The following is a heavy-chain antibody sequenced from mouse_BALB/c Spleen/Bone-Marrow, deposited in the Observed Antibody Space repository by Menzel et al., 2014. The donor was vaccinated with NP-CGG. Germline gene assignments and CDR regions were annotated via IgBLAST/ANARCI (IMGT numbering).Heavy chain of an antibody. CDR3: AYYRYDEYFDV. J-gene: IGHJ1*01. CDR2: IYPGDGST. D-gene: IGHD2-14*01. V-gene: IGHV1S56*01. CDR1: GYTFTSYF. Sequence: VQLQQSGPELVKPGASVKMSCKASGYTFTSYFIHWVKQRPGQGLEWIGWIYPGDGSTKYNEKFKVKTTLTADKSSSTAYMFHSSLTSEDSAIYFCAYYRYDEYFDVWGAGTPVTVSS.